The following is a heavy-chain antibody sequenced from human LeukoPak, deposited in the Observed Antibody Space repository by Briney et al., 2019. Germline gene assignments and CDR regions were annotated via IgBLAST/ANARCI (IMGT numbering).Heavy chain of an antibody. J-gene: IGHJ4*02. CDR1: GFTFRSYG. V-gene: IGHV3-23*01. CDR3: ARDSYYDSSGYYPADY. D-gene: IGHD3-22*01. Sequence: PGGSLRLSCAASGFTFRSYGMGWVRQAPGKGLEWVSAISGSGGTTYYADSVKGRFSISRDNSKNTLYLQMNSLRAEDTAVYYCARDSYYDSSGYYPADYWGQGTLVTVSS. CDR2: ISGSGGTT.